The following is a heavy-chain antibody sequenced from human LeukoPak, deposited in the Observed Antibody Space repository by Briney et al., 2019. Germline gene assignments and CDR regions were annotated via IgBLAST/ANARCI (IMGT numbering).Heavy chain of an antibody. CDR3: ASDIDYYDSSGYQFDH. V-gene: IGHV1-2*02. J-gene: IGHJ4*02. CDR2: INPNSGGT. D-gene: IGHD3-22*01. CDR1: GYTFTGYY. Sequence: ASVKVSCKASGYTFTGYYMHWVRQAPGQGLEWMGWINPNSGGTNYAQKFQGRVTMTRDTSISTAYMELSRLRSDDTAVYYCASDIDYYDSSGYQFDHWGQGTLVTVSS.